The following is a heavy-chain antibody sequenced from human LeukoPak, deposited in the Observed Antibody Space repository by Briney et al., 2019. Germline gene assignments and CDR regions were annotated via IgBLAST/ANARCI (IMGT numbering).Heavy chain of an antibody. J-gene: IGHJ4*02. CDR1: GGSVSSASYY. V-gene: IGHV4-61*01. Sequence: SETLSLTCTVSGGSVSSASYYWSWIRQPPGKGLEWIGFIYYSGNTNYNPSLKSRVTISVDTSKNQFSLRLRSVTAADTAVYFCARAILQGAYQFRNWGQGTLVTVSS. CDR3: ARAILQGAYQFRN. CDR2: IYYSGNT. D-gene: IGHD2-2*01.